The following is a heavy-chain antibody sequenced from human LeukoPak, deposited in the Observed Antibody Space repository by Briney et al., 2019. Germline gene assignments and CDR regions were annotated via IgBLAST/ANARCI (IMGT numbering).Heavy chain of an antibody. CDR2: IYYSGST. CDR3: ASVYGSGKFDY. Sequence: SETLSLTCTVSGGSISSGSYYWSRIRQPPGKGLEWIGYIYYSGSTNYNPSLKSRVTISVDTSKNQFSLKLSSVTAADTAVYYCASVYGSGKFDYWGQGTLVTVSS. D-gene: IGHD3-10*01. CDR1: GGSISSGSYY. V-gene: IGHV4-61*01. J-gene: IGHJ4*02.